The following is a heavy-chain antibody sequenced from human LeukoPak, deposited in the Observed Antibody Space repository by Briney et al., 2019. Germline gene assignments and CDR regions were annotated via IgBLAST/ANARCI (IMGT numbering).Heavy chain of an antibody. CDR1: GFTFSSYS. V-gene: IGHV3-48*04. J-gene: IGHJ4*02. CDR3: AREQRLSY. CDR2: ISSSGTTI. Sequence: PGGSLRLSCAASGFTFSSYSMNWVRQAPGKGLEWVSYISSSGTTIYYADSVKGRFTISRDNAKKSVYLQMNSLRVEDTAVYYCAREQRLSYWGQGTLVTVSS.